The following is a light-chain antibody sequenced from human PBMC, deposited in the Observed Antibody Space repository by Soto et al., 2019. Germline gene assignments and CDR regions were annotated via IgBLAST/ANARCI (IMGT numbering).Light chain of an antibody. CDR1: QDISSW. CDR2: AAS. Sequence: DIQMTQSPSSVSASVGDSVAITCRASQDISSWVAWYQQKPGKAPKLLISAASSLQSGVPGRFSGSGSGTQFTLTISSLQPDDFATYYCQQYSTYPWTFGQGTKVDIK. CDR3: QQYSTYPWT. V-gene: IGKV1-12*01. J-gene: IGKJ1*01.